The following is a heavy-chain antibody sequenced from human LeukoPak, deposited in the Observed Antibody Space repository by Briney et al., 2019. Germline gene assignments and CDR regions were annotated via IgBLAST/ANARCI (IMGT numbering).Heavy chain of an antibody. CDR2: IYYSGST. D-gene: IGHD1-26*01. V-gene: IGHV4-39*01. CDR3: ARSGIVGALFDP. CDR1: GGSISSSSYY. J-gene: IGHJ5*02. Sequence: SETLSLTCTVSGGSISSSSYYWGWLRQPPGKGLEWIGSIYYSGSTYYNPSLKSRVTISVDTSKNQFSLTLSSVTAADTAVYYCARSGIVGALFDPWGQGTLVTVSS.